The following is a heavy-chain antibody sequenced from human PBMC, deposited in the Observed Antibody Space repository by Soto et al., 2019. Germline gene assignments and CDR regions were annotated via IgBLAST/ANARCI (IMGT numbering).Heavy chain of an antibody. V-gene: IGHV4-31*03. CDR2: IYYSGST. J-gene: IGHJ4*02. CDR3: ARDHGGNRALDY. D-gene: IGHD1-26*01. CDR1: GGSISSGGYY. Sequence: SETLSLTCTVSGGSISSGGYYWSWIRQHPGKGLEWIGYIYYSGSTYYNPSLKSRVTISVDPSKNQFSLKLNSVTAADTAVYYCARDHGGNRALDYWGQGTVVTVSS.